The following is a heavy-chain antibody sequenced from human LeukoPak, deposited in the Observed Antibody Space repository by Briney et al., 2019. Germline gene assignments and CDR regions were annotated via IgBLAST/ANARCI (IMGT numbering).Heavy chain of an antibody. J-gene: IGHJ4*02. CDR3: TRESGSYHGNDY. D-gene: IGHD1-26*01. V-gene: IGHV1-2*06. CDR1: GYTFTGYY. Sequence: ASVKVSCTASGYTFTGYYMHWVRQAPGQGLEWMGRINPNNGATNYAQKLQGRVTITGDTSISTAYMELSSLRSDDTAVYYCTRESGSYHGNDYWGQGTLVTVSS. CDR2: INPNNGAT.